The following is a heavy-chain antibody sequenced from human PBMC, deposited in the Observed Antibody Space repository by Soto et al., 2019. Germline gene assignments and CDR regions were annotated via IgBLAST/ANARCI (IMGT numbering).Heavy chain of an antibody. J-gene: IGHJ6*02. CDR1: GDFVSSSRYY. Sequence: KTSETLSLTCTVSGDFVSSSRYYWGWIRRPPGKGLEWIGSIYYTGDTFFNPSLKSRVTFSVDPSKNQFSLKLTSLTAADTAVYFCARHKELLLASLSYGLDLWGQGTTVTVSS. D-gene: IGHD3-22*01. CDR2: IYYTGDT. V-gene: IGHV4-39*01. CDR3: ARHKELLLASLSYGLDL.